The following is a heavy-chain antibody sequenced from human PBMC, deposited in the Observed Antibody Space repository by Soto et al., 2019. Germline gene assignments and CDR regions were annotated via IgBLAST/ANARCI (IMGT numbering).Heavy chain of an antibody. CDR3: ARNYYASGSYYYFDY. D-gene: IGHD3-10*01. J-gene: IGHJ4*02. CDR2: IITYNDNI. CDR1: GCTFTSYG. Sequence: ASVKVSCKASGCTFTSYGISWVRQAPGQGLEWMGWIITYNDNINYAQKLQGRVTMTADTSTSTAYMELRSLRSDDTAIYYCARNYYASGSYYYFDYWGQGTLVTVSS. V-gene: IGHV1-18*01.